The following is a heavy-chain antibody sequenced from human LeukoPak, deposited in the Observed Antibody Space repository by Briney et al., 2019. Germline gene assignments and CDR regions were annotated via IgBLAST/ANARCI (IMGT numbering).Heavy chain of an antibody. CDR3: AREADGSTGAIDY. CDR2: VSDSGGT. V-gene: IGHV4-39*02. CDR1: GGSISSTVYY. Sequence: PSETLSLTCTVSGGSISSTVYYWGWIRQPPGKGLEWIGSVSDSGGTYYNPSLRSRVTISVDTSKNQFSLKLSSVTAADTAVYYCAREADGSTGAIDYWGQGTLVTVSS. J-gene: IGHJ4*02. D-gene: IGHD7-27*01.